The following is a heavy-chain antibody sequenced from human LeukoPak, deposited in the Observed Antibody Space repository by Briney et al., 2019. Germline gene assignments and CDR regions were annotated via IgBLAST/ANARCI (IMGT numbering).Heavy chain of an antibody. V-gene: IGHV3-15*01. D-gene: IGHD3-10*01. J-gene: IGHJ4*02. CDR3: TTDIWGSGSYGPYSY. Sequence: GGSLRLSCAASGFTFGNAWMSWVRQAPGKGLEWVGRIKSKTDGGTTDYAAPVKGRFTISRDDSKNTLYLQMNSLKAEDTAVYYCTTDIWGSGSYGPYSYWGQGTLVTVSS. CDR2: IKSKTDGGTT. CDR1: GFTFGNAW.